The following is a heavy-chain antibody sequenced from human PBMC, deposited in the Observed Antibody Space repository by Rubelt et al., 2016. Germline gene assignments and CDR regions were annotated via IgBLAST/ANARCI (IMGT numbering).Heavy chain of an antibody. Sequence: QLQLQESGPGLVKPSETLSLTCTVSGGSISSSSYYWGWIRQPPGKGLEWIGSIYYSGGTYYNPSLKSRVTISVDTSKNQFSLKLSSVTAAYTAVYYCAREDVSGGYGMDVWGQGTTVTVSS. D-gene: IGHD3-10*01. CDR3: AREDVSGGYGMDV. CDR1: GGSISSSSYY. CDR2: IYYSGGT. V-gene: IGHV4-39*07. J-gene: IGHJ6*02.